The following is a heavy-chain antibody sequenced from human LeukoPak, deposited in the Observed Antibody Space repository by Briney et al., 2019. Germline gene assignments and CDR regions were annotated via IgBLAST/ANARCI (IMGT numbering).Heavy chain of an antibody. J-gene: IGHJ4*02. CDR2: IYPGDSDT. Sequence: GESPKNSCKGPGYSFTRYWVGWVRPGPGKGVEWRGIIYPGDSDTRYSPSFQGQVTNSADKSINTAYLQLSSLKASDTAMYYCAKLWRGGGYFDYWGQGTLVTVSS. D-gene: IGHD3-16*01. CDR3: AKLWRGGGYFDY. CDR1: GYSFTRYW. V-gene: IGHV5-51*01.